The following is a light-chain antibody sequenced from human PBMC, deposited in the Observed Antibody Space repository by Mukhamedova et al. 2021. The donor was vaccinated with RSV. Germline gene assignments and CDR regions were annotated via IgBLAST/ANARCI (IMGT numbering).Light chain of an antibody. CDR2: AAS. J-gene: IGKJ1*01. V-gene: IGKV1-27*01. CDR3: QKYNNAPWT. Sequence: WYQRRVHGKVPELLIFAASTLQSGVPSRFSGTGSGTDFSLTISSLQPEDVATYYCQKYNNAPWTFGKGPRWKL.